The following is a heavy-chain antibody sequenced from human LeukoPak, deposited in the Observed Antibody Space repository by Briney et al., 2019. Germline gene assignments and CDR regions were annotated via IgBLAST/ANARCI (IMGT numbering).Heavy chain of an antibody. CDR2: ISGSGGRT. CDR3: APGGPGYYFDY. V-gene: IGHV3-23*01. Sequence: GSLRLSCAASGFTVSSNYMHWVRQAPGKGLDWVSAISGSGGRTYHADSVKGRFTISRDNSKNTLYLQMNSLRAEDTAVYYCAPGGPGYYFDYWGQGTLVTVSS. D-gene: IGHD3-10*01. CDR1: GFTVSSNY. J-gene: IGHJ4*02.